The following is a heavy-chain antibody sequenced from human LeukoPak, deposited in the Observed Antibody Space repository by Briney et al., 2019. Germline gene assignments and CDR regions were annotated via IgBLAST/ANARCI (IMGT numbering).Heavy chain of an antibody. CDR3: ARDRPFYFGSGSYYDGFDS. CDR1: GGSISSYY. J-gene: IGHJ4*02. V-gene: IGHV4-59*01. Sequence: PSETLSLTCTVSGGSISSYYWSWIRQPPGKGLEWIGYIFHSGSTNYSPSLKSRVTISLDTSKNQFSLNLSSVTAADTAVYYCARDRPFYFGSGSYYDGFDSWGQGTLVTVSS. CDR2: IFHSGST. D-gene: IGHD3-10*01.